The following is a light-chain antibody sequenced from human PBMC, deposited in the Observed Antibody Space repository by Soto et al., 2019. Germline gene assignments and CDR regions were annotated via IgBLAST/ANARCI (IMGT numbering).Light chain of an antibody. Sequence: EIVLTQSPATLSLSLGDRATLSCMASQSVSSYLAWYQQQPGQAPRLLIYGASSRATGIPDRFSGSGSGTDFTLTISRLEPEDFAVYYCQQYGSSPLTFGQGTKVDIK. V-gene: IGKV3-20*01. CDR1: QSVSSY. CDR3: QQYGSSPLT. J-gene: IGKJ1*01. CDR2: GAS.